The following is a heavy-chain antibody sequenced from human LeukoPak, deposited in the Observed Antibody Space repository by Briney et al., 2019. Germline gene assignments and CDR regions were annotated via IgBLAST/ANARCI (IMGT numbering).Heavy chain of an antibody. CDR1: GFTFSNRW. Sequence: GGSLRLSCAASGFTFSNRWMSWVRQAPGKGLVWVSRINSDGSSTSYVDSVKGRFTISRDNAKNTLYLQMNSLRAEDTAVYYCARGRSLSGSYFRSGYGMDVWGQGTTVTVSS. D-gene: IGHD1-26*01. J-gene: IGHJ6*02. CDR3: ARGRSLSGSYFRSGYGMDV. CDR2: INSDGSST. V-gene: IGHV3-74*01.